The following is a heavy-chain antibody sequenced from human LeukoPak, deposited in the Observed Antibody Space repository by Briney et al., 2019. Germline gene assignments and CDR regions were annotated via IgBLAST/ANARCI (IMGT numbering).Heavy chain of an antibody. J-gene: IGHJ4*02. Sequence: GGTLRLSCAASGFTFSGHGMNWVRQAPGKGLEWVSGITGSGATTYYADSVKGRFTISRDNSKNTLYLQMNSLRAEDTAVYYCARVKWELLQGYFDYWGQGTLVTVSS. D-gene: IGHD1-26*01. V-gene: IGHV3-23*01. CDR1: GFTFSGHG. CDR2: ITGSGATT. CDR3: ARVKWELLQGYFDY.